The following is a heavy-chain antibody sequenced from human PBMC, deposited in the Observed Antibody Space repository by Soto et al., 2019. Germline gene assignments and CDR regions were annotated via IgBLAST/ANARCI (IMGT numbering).Heavy chain of an antibody. CDR3: ARVRSDGWFWAFDM. D-gene: IGHD6-19*01. CDR1: GDSISSTNW. Sequence: QVQLQESGPGLVKPSETLSLTCVVSGDSISSTNWWTWVRRPPGGGREWIGEIYHDESTSYNPSLPSRVIVALEKSKNQFSLTVRSATAADTAIYYCARVRSDGWFWAFDMWGQGTMVTVSS. J-gene: IGHJ3*02. V-gene: IGHV4-4*02. CDR2: IYHDEST.